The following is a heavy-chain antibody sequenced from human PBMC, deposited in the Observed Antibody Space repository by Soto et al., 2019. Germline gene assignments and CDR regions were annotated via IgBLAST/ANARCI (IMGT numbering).Heavy chain of an antibody. CDR3: ARHGRDGYNYPWYFDL. V-gene: IGHV3-7*01. D-gene: IGHD5-12*01. Sequence: GGSLRLSCAASGFTFSSYWMSWVRQAPGKGLEWVANIKQDGSEKYYVDSVKGRFTISRDNAKNSLYLQMNSLRAEDTAVYYCARHGRDGYNYPWYFDLWGRGTLVTVSS. CDR1: GFTFSSYW. J-gene: IGHJ2*01. CDR2: IKQDGSEK.